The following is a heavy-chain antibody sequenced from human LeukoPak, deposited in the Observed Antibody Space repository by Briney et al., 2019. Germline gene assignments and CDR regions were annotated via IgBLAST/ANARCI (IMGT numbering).Heavy chain of an antibody. J-gene: IGHJ4*02. CDR2: NIPIFGTA. D-gene: IGHD1-26*01. CDR1: GRTFSSYA. V-gene: IGHV1-69*05. CDR3: ARRRIVGATELDY. Sequence: SVKLSCKASGRTFSSYAISWVRQPPGQGLEWMGGNIPIFGTANYAQKCQSRVTITTDESKSIAYMELSSLRSEDTAVYYCARRRIVGATELDYWGQGTLVTVSS.